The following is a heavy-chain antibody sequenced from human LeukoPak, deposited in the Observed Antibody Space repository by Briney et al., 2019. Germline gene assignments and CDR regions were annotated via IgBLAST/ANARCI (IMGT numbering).Heavy chain of an antibody. V-gene: IGHV1-8*01. Sequence: ASVKVSCKASGYSFTSFDINWVRQAPGQGLEWMGWMNPNSCNTGYAQKFQGRVTLTRSTSITTAYMELSSLTSEDTAVYYCARQSLDGGSCYDYWGQGTPVAVSS. CDR3: ARQSLDGGSCYDY. CDR2: MNPNSCNT. CDR1: GYSFTSFD. D-gene: IGHD2-15*01. J-gene: IGHJ4*02.